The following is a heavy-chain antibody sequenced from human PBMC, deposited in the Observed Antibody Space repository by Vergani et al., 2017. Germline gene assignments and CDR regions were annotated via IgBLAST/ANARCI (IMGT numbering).Heavy chain of an antibody. D-gene: IGHD3-9*01. V-gene: IGHV1-46*03. CDR2: INPSGGHT. CDR1: GYTFSNYY. J-gene: IGHJ4*02. CDR3: ARGDYGILTGYRY. Sequence: QVQVVQSGAEVKKSGASVKVSCKTSGYTFSNYYMHWVRQARGQGLEWMGIINPSGGHTNYGQKFQGKVTMTRDTSTSTVYMELSSLRCEDTAIYYCARGDYGILTGYRYWGQGTLVTDSA.